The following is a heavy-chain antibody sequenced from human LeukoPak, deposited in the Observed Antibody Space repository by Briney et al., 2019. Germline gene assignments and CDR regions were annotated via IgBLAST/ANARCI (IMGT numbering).Heavy chain of an antibody. CDR1: EFSLSRNG. D-gene: IGHD3-22*01. V-gene: IGHV3-30*03. J-gene: IGHJ4*02. CDR2: TSHDGVKK. CDR3: ARISSDSISYYDH. Sequence: GGSLRLSCVASEFSLSRNGMHWVRQAPGKGLEWVAVTSHDGVKKYYADSVRGRFTISREYLKNSLYLQMNSLRAEDTAVYYCARISSDSISYYDHWGQGTLVTVSS.